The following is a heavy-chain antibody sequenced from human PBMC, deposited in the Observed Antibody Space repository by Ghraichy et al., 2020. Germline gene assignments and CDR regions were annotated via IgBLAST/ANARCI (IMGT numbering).Heavy chain of an antibody. CDR1: VLTFSNDP. V-gene: IGHV3-48*02. Sequence: GESLNISCAASVLTFSNDPMNWVRQAPGKGLEWVSYISADSGAIYYADSVKGRFTISRDNAQNSLYLQMNSLIDEDTAVYYCARQLRARSSGWDWGQGTLVTVSS. CDR3: ARQLRARSSGWD. D-gene: IGHD3-22*01. CDR2: ISADSGAI. J-gene: IGHJ1*01.